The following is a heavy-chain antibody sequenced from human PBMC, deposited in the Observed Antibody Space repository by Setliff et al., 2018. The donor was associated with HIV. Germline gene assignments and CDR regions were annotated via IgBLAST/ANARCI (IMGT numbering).Heavy chain of an antibody. CDR1: GGSISSDNW. V-gene: IGHV4-4*02. J-gene: IGHJ6*02. Sequence: SETLSLTCAVSGGSISSDNWWTWVRQAPGKRLEWIGEIYHSEYTNYNPSLKSRVSMSVDKSKNQFSVKLTSVTAADTAVYYCARGHCSGTNCYGVDYYGMDVWGQGTTVTVSS. CDR2: IYHSEYT. CDR3: ARGHCSGTNCYGVDYYGMDV. D-gene: IGHD2-2*01.